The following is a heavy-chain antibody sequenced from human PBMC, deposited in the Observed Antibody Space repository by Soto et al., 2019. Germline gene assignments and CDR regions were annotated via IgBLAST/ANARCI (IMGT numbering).Heavy chain of an antibody. CDR1: GGTFSSYT. CDR2: IIPILGIA. V-gene: IGHV1-69*02. J-gene: IGHJ6*03. Sequence: GASVKVSCKASGGTFSSYTISWVRQAPGQGLEWVGRIIPILGIANYAQKFQGRVTITADKSTSTAYMELSSLRSEDTAVYYCALETLYSSGWSPLVRYMDVWGKGTTVTVSS. CDR3: ALETLYSSGWSPLVRYMDV. D-gene: IGHD6-19*01.